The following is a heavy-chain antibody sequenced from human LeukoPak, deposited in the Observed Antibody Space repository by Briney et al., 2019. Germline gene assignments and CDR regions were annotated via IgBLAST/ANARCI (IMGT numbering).Heavy chain of an antibody. D-gene: IGHD1-26*01. Sequence: GGSLRLSCAASGFIFSSHDMHWVRQAPGKGLEWVAFIRYDGSNKNYADSVKGRFTISRDDSKNTLYLQMNSLRAEDTAVYHCARSGSYSVYFDYWGQGTLVTVSA. V-gene: IGHV3-30*02. CDR1: GFIFSSHD. CDR3: ARSGSYSVYFDY. CDR2: IRYDGSNK. J-gene: IGHJ4*02.